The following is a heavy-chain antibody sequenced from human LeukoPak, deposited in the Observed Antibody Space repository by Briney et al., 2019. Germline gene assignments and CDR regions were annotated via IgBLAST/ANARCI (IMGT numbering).Heavy chain of an antibody. V-gene: IGHV3-7*01. CDR2: INQDESAI. Sequence: GGSLRLSCEASGFTFSSSWMSWVRQAPGKGLEWVANINQDESAIYYVDSVKGRFTISRDNPKNSLYLQMNSLRAEDTAVYYCAKSSTARRVDGVKDCWGQGTLVTVSS. D-gene: IGHD2-8*01. CDR1: GFTFSSSW. CDR3: AKSSTARRVDGVKDC. J-gene: IGHJ4*02.